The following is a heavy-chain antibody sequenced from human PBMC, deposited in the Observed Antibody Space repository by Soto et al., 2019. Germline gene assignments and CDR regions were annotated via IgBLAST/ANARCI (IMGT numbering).Heavy chain of an antibody. CDR1: GGSFSCYY. D-gene: IGHD1-26*01. Sequence: PSETLSLTCAVYGGSFSCYYWSWIRQPPGKGLEWIGEINHSGSTNYNPSLKSRVTISVDTSKNQFSPKLSSVTAADTAVYYCARGLRLLWELLSFDYWGQGTLVTVSS. J-gene: IGHJ4*02. V-gene: IGHV4-34*01. CDR2: INHSGST. CDR3: ARGLRLLWELLSFDY.